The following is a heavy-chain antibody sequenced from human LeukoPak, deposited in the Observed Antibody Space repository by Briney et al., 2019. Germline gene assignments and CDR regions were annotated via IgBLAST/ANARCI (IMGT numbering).Heavy chain of an antibody. Sequence: PSETLSLTCAVSGGSISSSNWWSWVRQPPGKGLEWIGEIYHSGSTNYSPSLKSRVTISLDTSKNQFSLKLSSVTAADTAMYYCASGGYSSTWPLGGWGQGTLVTVSS. J-gene: IGHJ4*02. V-gene: IGHV4-4*02. CDR2: IYHSGST. D-gene: IGHD6-13*01. CDR3: ASGGYSSTWPLGG. CDR1: GGSISSSNW.